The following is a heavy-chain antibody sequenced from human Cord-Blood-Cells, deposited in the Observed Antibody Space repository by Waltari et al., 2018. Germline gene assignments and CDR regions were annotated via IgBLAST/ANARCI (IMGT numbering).Heavy chain of an antibody. CDR2: IYYSGST. CDR1: GGSISSSSYY. J-gene: IGHJ4*02. V-gene: IGHV4-39*01. Sequence: QLQLQESGPGLVKPSETLSLTCTVSGGSISSSSYYWGWIRQPPGKGLEWIGSIYYSGSTCDTPSLKGRVTIAVDTAKNQFSLKLSSVTAADTAVYYGARRRNWNYFDYWGQGTLVTVSS. CDR3: ARRRNWNYFDY. D-gene: IGHD1-1*01.